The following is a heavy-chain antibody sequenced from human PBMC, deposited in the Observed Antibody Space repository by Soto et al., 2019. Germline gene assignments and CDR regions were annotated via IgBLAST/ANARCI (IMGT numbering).Heavy chain of an antibody. CDR1: GYTFTSYG. J-gene: IGHJ4*02. CDR3: ATRSPAFDY. V-gene: IGHV1-18*01. Sequence: QVQLVQSGPEVEKPGASVKVSCKTSGYTFTSYGISWVRQAPGQGLEWMGWISTDKGKTNYAQKFQGRVTMTTVTSTSTAYMELRRLTSDDTAVYYCATRSPAFDYWGQGTLVTVS. CDR2: ISTDKGKT.